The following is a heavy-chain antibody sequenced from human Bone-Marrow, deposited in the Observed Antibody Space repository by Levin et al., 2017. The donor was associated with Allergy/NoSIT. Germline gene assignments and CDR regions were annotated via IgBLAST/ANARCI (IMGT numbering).Heavy chain of an antibody. D-gene: IGHD1-1*01. CDR3: AKDITATGTGSFFDY. CDR1: GFTFSSYA. CDR2: ITGSGGST. Sequence: GESLKISCVASGFTFSSYAMSWVRQAPGKGLEWVSTITGSGGSTYYADSVKGRFTISRDKSMNTMFLQLYSLRVEDTAVYYCAKDITATGTGSFFDYWGQGALVTVSS. V-gene: IGHV3-23*01. J-gene: IGHJ4*02.